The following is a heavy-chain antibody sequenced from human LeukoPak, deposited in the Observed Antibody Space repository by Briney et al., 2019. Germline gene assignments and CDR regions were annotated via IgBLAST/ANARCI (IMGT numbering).Heavy chain of an antibody. Sequence: SETLSLTCAVSGGSISSSNWWSWVRQPPGKGLEWIAEIFHSGSTNYNPSFKSRVTISVDKSKNQFSLKLSSVTAADTAVYYCARDAIAAADAFDYWGQGTLVTVSS. J-gene: IGHJ4*02. V-gene: IGHV4-4*02. CDR3: ARDAIAAADAFDY. CDR2: IFHSGST. D-gene: IGHD6-13*01. CDR1: GGSISSSNW.